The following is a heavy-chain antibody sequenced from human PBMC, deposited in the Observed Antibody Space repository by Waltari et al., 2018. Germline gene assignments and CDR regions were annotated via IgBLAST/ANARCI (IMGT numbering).Heavy chain of an antibody. Sequence: EVQLVESGGGLVQPGRSLRLSFAASGFTFDDYAMHWVRQAPGKGLEWVSGIHSDGRSTSYVDSVRGRFTVSRDNAKNTVYLQMNSLRADDTGVYFCARDGLGSSHDYWGQGTLVTVSS. V-gene: IGHV3-9*01. CDR1: GFTFDDYA. CDR2: IHSDGRST. CDR3: ARDGLGSSHDY. J-gene: IGHJ4*02. D-gene: IGHD6-6*01.